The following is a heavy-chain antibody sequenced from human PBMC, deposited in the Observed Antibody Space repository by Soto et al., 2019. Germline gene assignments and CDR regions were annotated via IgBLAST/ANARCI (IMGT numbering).Heavy chain of an antibody. J-gene: IGHJ6*02. CDR2: IIPIFGTA. CDR1: GGTFSSYA. CDR3: ARCTVSSLYGMAV. V-gene: IGHV1-69*12. Sequence: QVQLVQSGAEVKKPGSSVKVSCKASGGTFSSYAISWVRQAPGQGLEWMGGIIPIFGTANYAQKFQGRVTITADEYTSTDYMELSSLRSDDTAVSYCARCTVSSLYGMAVWRQGNTVNVS. D-gene: IGHD4-17*01.